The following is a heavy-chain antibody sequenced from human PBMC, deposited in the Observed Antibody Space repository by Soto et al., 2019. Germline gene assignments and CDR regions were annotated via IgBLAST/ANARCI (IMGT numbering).Heavy chain of an antibody. V-gene: IGHV4-34*01. J-gene: IGHJ5*02. D-gene: IGHD6-19*01. Sequence: SETLSLTCAVYGGSFSGYYWSWIRQPPGKGLEWIGEINHSGSTNYNPSLKSRVTISVDTSKNQFSLKLSSVTAADTAVYYCARGGPGSSGGWYGDWFDPWGQGTLVTVSS. CDR1: GGSFSGYY. CDR3: ARGGPGSSGGWYGDWFDP. CDR2: INHSGST.